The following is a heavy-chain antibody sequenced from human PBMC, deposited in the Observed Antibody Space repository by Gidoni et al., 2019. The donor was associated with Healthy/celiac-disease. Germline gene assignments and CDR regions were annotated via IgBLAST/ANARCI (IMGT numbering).Heavy chain of an antibody. CDR3: AKDGPRTKYQPGDY. J-gene: IGHJ4*02. CDR1: GFTFSRYA. Sequence: EVPLLESRGGLVQPGGSLRHYCAASGFTFSRYAMSWVRQAPGNGLEWVSAISGSVGSIFCADSVKGRFTISRDNSKNTLYLQMNSLRAEDTAVYYCAKDGPRTKYQPGDYWGQGTLVTFSS. V-gene: IGHV3-23*01. D-gene: IGHD2-2*01. CDR2: ISGSVGSI.